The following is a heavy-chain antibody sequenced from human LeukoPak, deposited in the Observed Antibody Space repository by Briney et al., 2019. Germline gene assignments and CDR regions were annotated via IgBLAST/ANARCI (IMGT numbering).Heavy chain of an antibody. CDR3: SRESGAFSPFGH. Sequence: SETLSLTCGVSGVSISSTNWWSWVRQPPGQGLEWIGEISLSGRTNYNPSLKSRVTLSLDESKNQVSLNLASVTAADTAVYYCSRESGAFSPFGHWGQGTLVTVTS. CDR1: GVSISSTNW. CDR2: ISLSGRT. J-gene: IGHJ4*02. V-gene: IGHV4-4*02. D-gene: IGHD1-26*01.